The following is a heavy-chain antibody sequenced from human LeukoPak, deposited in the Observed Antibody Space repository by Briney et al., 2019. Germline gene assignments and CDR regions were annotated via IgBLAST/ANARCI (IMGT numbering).Heavy chain of an antibody. D-gene: IGHD2-2*01. CDR2: IYYSGST. CDR3: AREDYQLPPFYFDY. Sequence: VKPSDTLSLTCAVSGYSISSSNWWGWIRQPPGKGLEWIGYIYYSGSTYYNPSLKSRVTMSVDTSKNQFSLKLSSVTAVDTAVYYCAREDYQLPPFYFDYWGQGTLVTVSS. J-gene: IGHJ4*02. V-gene: IGHV4-28*03. CDR1: GYSISSSNW.